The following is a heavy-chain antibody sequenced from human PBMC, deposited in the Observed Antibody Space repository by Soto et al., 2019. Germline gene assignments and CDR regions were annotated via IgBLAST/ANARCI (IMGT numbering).Heavy chain of an antibody. J-gene: IGHJ4*02. D-gene: IGHD1-1*01. CDR2: TSYDGNNE. CDR3: AKDKGVFNWATSYFDY. Sequence: GGSLRLSCAASGFTFSNYAMHWVRQAPGKGLEWVALTSYDGNNEYYTDSVKGRFTISRDNSKNTLFLQMNSPRPEDTAVYYCAKDKGVFNWATSYFDYWGQRALVTVSS. V-gene: IGHV3-30*18. CDR1: GFTFSNYA.